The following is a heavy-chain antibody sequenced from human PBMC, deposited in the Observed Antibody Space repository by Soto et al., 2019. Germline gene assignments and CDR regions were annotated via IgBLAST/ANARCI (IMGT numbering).Heavy chain of an antibody. CDR1: GGSISSYY. J-gene: IGHJ6*03. D-gene: IGHD1-1*01. CDR2: IYHSGST. CDR3: ARVRYNWNDAAKRRGDYYYYYMDV. V-gene: IGHV4-59*12. Sequence: SETLSLTCTVSGGSISSYYWSWIRQPPGKGLEWIGYIYHSGSTNYNPSLKSRVTISVDTSKNQFSLKLSSVTAADTAVYYCARVRYNWNDAAKRRGDYYYYYMDVWGKGTTVTVSS.